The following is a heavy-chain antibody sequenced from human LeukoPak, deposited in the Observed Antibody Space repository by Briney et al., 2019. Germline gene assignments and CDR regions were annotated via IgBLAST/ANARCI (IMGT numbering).Heavy chain of an antibody. J-gene: IGHJ6*02. CDR3: ARDPRRFSLGYYHSSHGYNGMDV. CDR1: GFTFSNYW. Sequence: GGSLRLSCAASGFTFSNYWMSWVRQAPGKGLEWVANIKEDGSEKYYVDSVKGRFTISRDDAKNTLFLQMNSLSAEDAAVYYCARDPRRFSLGYYHSSHGYNGMDVWGQGTTVTVSS. V-gene: IGHV3-7*01. D-gene: IGHD3-3*01. CDR2: IKEDGSEK.